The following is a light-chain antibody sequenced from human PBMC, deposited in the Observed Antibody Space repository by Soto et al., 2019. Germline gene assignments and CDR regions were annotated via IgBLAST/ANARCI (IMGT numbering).Light chain of an antibody. Sequence: QSALTQPRSVSGSPGQSVTISCTGTSSDVGGYNYVSWYQQQSGKAPKLMIYDVNKRPSGVPGRFSGAKSGNRASLTISGLQAEDEGDYYCFSYAGSYSFVFGSATKVTVL. V-gene: IGLV2-11*01. CDR1: SSDVGGYNY. CDR3: FSYAGSYSFV. J-gene: IGLJ1*01. CDR2: DVN.